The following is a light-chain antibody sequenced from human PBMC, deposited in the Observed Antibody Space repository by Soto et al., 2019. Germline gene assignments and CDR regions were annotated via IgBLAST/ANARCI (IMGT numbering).Light chain of an antibody. CDR1: QSIDSW. J-gene: IGKJ4*01. V-gene: IGKV1-5*03. CDR3: QQYKSFSLT. Sequence: DIQMTQSPSTLSASVGDRVTITCRASQSIDSWLAWYQQKPGKAPKLLIYKTSNLESGVPSRFSGSGSGTEFSLTISSLKPDDFATYYCQQYKSFSLTFGGGTRVEVK. CDR2: KTS.